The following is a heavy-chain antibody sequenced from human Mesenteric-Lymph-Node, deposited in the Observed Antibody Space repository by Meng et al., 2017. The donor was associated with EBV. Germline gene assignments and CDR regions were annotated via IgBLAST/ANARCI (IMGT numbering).Heavy chain of an antibody. CDR2: VSGSSYYI. Sequence: EVPLGESGGGLVKPGGSLRLSCAASGFTFSEYTMTWVRQAPGKGLEWVSSVSGSSYYIYYADSVKGRFTISRDNAKNSLYLQMHSLRAEDTSLYYCARDFGTYIDFWGQGSLVTVSS. CDR3: ARDFGTYIDF. J-gene: IGHJ4*02. V-gene: IGHV3-21*01. CDR1: GFTFSEYT. D-gene: IGHD3-16*01.